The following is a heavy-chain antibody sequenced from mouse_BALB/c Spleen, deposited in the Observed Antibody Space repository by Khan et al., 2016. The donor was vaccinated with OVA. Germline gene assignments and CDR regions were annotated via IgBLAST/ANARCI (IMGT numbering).Heavy chain of an antibody. CDR2: INPSTGYT. Sequence: VQLVESGAELAKPGASVKMSCKASGYTFINYWILWVKQRPGQGLVWIGYINPSTGYTEYNQNFKDKATLTADKSSSTAYMQLSSLTSEDSAVYYCARRGLRWDFDYWGQGTTLTVSS. J-gene: IGHJ2*01. CDR1: GYTFINYW. CDR3: ARRGLRWDFDY. V-gene: IGHV1-7*01. D-gene: IGHD1-1*01.